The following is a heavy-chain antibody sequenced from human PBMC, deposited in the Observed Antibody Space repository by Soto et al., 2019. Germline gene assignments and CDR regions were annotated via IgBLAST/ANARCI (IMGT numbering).Heavy chain of an antibody. Sequence: GGSQRLSCAASGFTFSSYAMSWVRQAPGKGLEWVSAISGSGGSTYYADSVKGRFTISRDNSKNTLYLQMNSLRAEDTAVYYCAKALGAYNWFDPWGQGTLVTVSS. CDR1: GFTFSSYA. D-gene: IGHD7-27*01. CDR3: AKALGAYNWFDP. V-gene: IGHV3-23*01. J-gene: IGHJ5*02. CDR2: ISGSGGST.